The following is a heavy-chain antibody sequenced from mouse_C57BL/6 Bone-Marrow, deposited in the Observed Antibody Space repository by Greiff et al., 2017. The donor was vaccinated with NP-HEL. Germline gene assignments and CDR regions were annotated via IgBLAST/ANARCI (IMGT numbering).Heavy chain of an antibody. CDR1: GFSFNTYA. Sequence: EVMLVESGGGLVQPKGSLKLSCAASGFSFNTYAMNWVRQAPGKGLEWVARIRSKSNNYATYYADSVKDRFTISRDDSESMLYLQMNNLKTEDTAMYYCVRHYALYFDYWGQGTTLTVSS. CDR3: VRHYALYFDY. V-gene: IGHV10-1*01. D-gene: IGHD2-12*01. J-gene: IGHJ2*01. CDR2: IRSKSNNYAT.